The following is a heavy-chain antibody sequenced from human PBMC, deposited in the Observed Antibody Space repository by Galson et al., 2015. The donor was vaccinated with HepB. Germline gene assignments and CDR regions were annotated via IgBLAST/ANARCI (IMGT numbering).Heavy chain of an antibody. CDR2: IIPIFGTA. J-gene: IGHJ6*02. V-gene: IGHV1-69*13. CDR3: ASESGIVVVPAAIVGYYYYGMDV. CDR1: GGTFSSYA. D-gene: IGHD2-2*02. Sequence: SVKVSCKASGGTFSSYAISWARQAPGQGLEWMGGIIPIFGTANYAQKFQGRVTITADESTSTAYMELSSLRSEDTAVYYCASESGIVVVPAAIVGYYYYGMDVWGQGTTVTVSS.